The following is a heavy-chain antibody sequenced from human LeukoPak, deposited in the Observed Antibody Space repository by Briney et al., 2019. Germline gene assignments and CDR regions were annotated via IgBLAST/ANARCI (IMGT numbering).Heavy chain of an antibody. CDR3: AKSFRAAAGMFGDY. CDR2: ISGSGGST. CDR1: GFTFSSYA. V-gene: IGHV3-23*01. J-gene: IGHJ4*02. Sequence: PGGSVRLSCAASGFTFSSYAMSGVRQAPGKGLEWVSAISGSGGSTYYADSVKGRFTISRDNSKNTLYPQMNSLRAEDTAVYYCAKSFRAAAGMFGDYWGQGTLVTVSS. D-gene: IGHD6-13*01.